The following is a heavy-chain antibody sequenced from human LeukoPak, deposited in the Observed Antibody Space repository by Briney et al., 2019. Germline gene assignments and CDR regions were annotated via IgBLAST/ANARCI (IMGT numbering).Heavy chain of an antibody. CDR3: ARDVKSYSSGASYFDY. CDR2: ISSSGGST. D-gene: IGHD6-19*01. V-gene: IGHV3-23*01. J-gene: IGHJ4*02. Sequence: GGSLRLSCAASEFTFSNYWMNWVRQAPGKGLEWVSGISSSGGSTYYAESVKGRFTISRDNSKNTLYLQMNSLRAEDMAVYYCARDVKSYSSGASYFDYWGQGTLVTVSS. CDR1: EFTFSNYW.